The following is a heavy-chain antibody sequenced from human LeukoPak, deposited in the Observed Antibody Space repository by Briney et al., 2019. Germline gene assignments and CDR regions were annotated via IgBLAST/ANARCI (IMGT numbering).Heavy chain of an antibody. CDR1: GFTFSSYA. D-gene: IGHD3-22*01. CDR2: ISYDGSNK. Sequence: GGSLRLSCAASGFTFSSYAMHWVRQAPGKGLEWVAVISYDGSNKYYADSVKGRFTISRDNSKNTLYLQMNSLRAEDTAVYYCARDKYDSSGYFFGGFDYWGQGTLVTVSS. V-gene: IGHV3-30*04. CDR3: ARDKYDSSGYFFGGFDY. J-gene: IGHJ4*02.